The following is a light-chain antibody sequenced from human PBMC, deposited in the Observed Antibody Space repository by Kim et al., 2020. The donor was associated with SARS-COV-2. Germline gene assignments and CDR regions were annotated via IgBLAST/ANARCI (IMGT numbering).Light chain of an antibody. CDR1: KLGDKY. CDR3: QAWDSSLYV. V-gene: IGLV3-1*01. CDR2: QDS. J-gene: IGLJ1*01. Sequence: SYELTQPPSVSVSPGQTASITCSGDKLGDKYAYWYQQKPGQSPVLVIYQDSKRPSGIPERFSGSNSGNTATLTISGTQAMDEADYYCQAWDSSLYVFGTGTKVTVL.